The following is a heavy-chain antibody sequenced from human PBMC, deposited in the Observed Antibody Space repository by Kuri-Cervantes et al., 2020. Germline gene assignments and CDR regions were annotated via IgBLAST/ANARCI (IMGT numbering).Heavy chain of an antibody. Sequence: GESLKISCAASGFTFSSYGMHWVRQAPGKGLEWVANLKQDGSEKYYVDSVKGRFTISRDNAKNSLYLQMNSLRVEDTAVYYCARGSSSFWYYYYMDVWGKGTTVTVSS. J-gene: IGHJ6*03. CDR1: GFTFSSYG. CDR3: ARGSSSFWYYYYMDV. V-gene: IGHV3-7*04. D-gene: IGHD6-6*01. CDR2: LKQDGSEK.